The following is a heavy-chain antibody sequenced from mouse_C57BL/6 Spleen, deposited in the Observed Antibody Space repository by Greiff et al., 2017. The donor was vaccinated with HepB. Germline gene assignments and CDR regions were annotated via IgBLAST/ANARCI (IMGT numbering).Heavy chain of an antibody. Sequence: QVQLQQPGAELVRPGSSVKLSCKASGYTFTSYWMHWVKQRPIQGLEWIGNIDPSDSETHYNQKFKDKATLTVDKSSSTAYMELSSLTSEDSAVYYWAREGNYGPSSAMDYWGQGTSVTVSS. V-gene: IGHV1-52*01. CDR1: GYTFTSYW. J-gene: IGHJ4*01. CDR2: IDPSDSET. CDR3: AREGNYGPSSAMDY. D-gene: IGHD1-2*01.